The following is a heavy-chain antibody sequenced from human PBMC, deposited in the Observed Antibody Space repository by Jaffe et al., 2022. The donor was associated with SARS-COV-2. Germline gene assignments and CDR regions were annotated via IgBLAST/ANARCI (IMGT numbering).Heavy chain of an antibody. V-gene: IGHV4-61*02. CDR1: GASISSGSYY. Sequence: QVQLQESGPGLVKPSQTLSLTCTVSGASISSGSYYWNWIRQPAGKGLEWIGRIYISGSTDYNPSLKSRLTMSVDTSKNQFSLKLSSVTAADTAMYYCARYGSGRHTFDWWGQGTLVTVSS. J-gene: IGHJ4*02. CDR2: IYISGST. CDR3: ARYGSGRHTFDW. D-gene: IGHD6-19*01.